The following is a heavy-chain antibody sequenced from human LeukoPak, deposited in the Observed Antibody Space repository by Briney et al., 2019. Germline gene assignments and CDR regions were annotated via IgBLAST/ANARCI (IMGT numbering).Heavy chain of an antibody. CDR2: IWYDGSNK. D-gene: IGHD5/OR15-5a*01. CDR1: GFTFSSYG. J-gene: IGHJ3*02. V-gene: IGHV3-33*01. Sequence: GGSLRLSCAASGFTFSSYGMHWVRQAPGKGLEWVAFIWYDGSNKYYADSVKGRFTISRDNSKNTLYLQMNSLRAEDTAVYYCARDRRVYGFDIWGQGTMVTVSS. CDR3: ARDRRVYGFDI.